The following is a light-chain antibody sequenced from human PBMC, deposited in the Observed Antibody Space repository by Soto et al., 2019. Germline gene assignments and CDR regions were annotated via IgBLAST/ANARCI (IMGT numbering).Light chain of an antibody. J-gene: IGLJ1*01. V-gene: IGLV2-8*01. CDR3: SSYAGTHVV. Sequence: QSVLTQPPSASGSTGQSVTISCTGTSSDVGGYNYVSWYQQHPGKAPKLMIYDVSKRPSGVPDRFSGSKSGNTASLTVSGLQADDEADYYCSSYAGTHVVFGTGTKVTVL. CDR1: SSDVGGYNY. CDR2: DVS.